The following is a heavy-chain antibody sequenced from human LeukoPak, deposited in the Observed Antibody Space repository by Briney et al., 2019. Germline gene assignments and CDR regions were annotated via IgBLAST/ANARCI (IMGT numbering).Heavy chain of an antibody. V-gene: IGHV4-4*02. Sequence: SETLSLTCAVSGGSISSSNWWSWVRQPPGKGLEWIGEIYHSGSTNYNPSLKSRVTISVDKSKNQFSLKLSSVTAADTAVYYCARGPTTRIQLWYYDSWGQGTLVTVSS. D-gene: IGHD5-18*01. CDR1: GGSISSSNW. CDR3: ARGPTTRIQLWYYDS. CDR2: IYHSGST. J-gene: IGHJ4*02.